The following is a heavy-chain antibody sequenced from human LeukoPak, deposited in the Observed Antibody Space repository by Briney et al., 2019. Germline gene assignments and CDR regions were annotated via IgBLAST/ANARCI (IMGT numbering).Heavy chain of an antibody. D-gene: IGHD3-22*01. Sequence: AGGSLRLSCAASGFTFSSYAMTWVRQAPGKGLEWVSAISGSGISTYYADSVKGRFTISRDNSKNTLYLQMNSLRAEDTAVYYCAKAQYDSSGYYTPWFAPWGQGTLVTVSS. V-gene: IGHV3-23*01. J-gene: IGHJ5*02. CDR3: AKAQYDSSGYYTPWFAP. CDR1: GFTFSSYA. CDR2: ISGSGIST.